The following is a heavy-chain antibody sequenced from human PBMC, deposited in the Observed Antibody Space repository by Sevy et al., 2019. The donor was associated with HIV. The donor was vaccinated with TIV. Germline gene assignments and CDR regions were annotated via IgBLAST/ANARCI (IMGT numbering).Heavy chain of an antibody. CDR2: IWYDGSNK. J-gene: IGHJ4*02. V-gene: IGHV3-33*01. CDR3: ARDKDYSNYLPDY. Sequence: GGSLRLSCAASGFTFSSHGMHWVRQAPGKGLERVAVIWYDGSNKYYAHSVKGRFTISRYNSKSTLFLQINSLRAEDTAVYFSARDKDYSNYLPDYWGQGTLVPVSS. CDR1: GFTFSSHG. D-gene: IGHD4-4*01.